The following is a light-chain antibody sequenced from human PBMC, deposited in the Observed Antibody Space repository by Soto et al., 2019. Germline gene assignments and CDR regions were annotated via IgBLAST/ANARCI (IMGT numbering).Light chain of an antibody. CDR3: QQYDSSPLT. Sequence: EIVLTQSPDTLSLSPGERATLFCRASQSVDSNYLAWYQQKPGQAPRVLIYDASIRATGIPDRFSGSGSGTDFTLTISRLEPEDSAVYYCQQYDSSPLTFGGGTKVDIK. CDR1: QSVDSNY. J-gene: IGKJ4*01. CDR2: DAS. V-gene: IGKV3-20*01.